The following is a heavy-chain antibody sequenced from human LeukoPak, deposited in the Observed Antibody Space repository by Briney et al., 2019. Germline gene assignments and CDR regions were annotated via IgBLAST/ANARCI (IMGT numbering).Heavy chain of an antibody. CDR3: TRSSWLDY. J-gene: IGHJ4*02. Sequence: ASVKDSCKASGYTLTGYYMHWVRQAPGQGLEWMGWINPNSGGTNYAQKFQGRVTMTRDTSISTAYMELSRLRSDDTAVYYCTRSSWLDYWGQGTLVTVSS. D-gene: IGHD6-13*01. V-gene: IGHV1-2*02. CDR1: GYTLTGYY. CDR2: INPNSGGT.